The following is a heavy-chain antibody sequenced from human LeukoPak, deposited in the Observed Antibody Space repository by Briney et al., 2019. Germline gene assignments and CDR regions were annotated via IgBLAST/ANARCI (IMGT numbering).Heavy chain of an antibody. Sequence: KTSETLSLTCTVSGGSISSYYWSWIRQPPGKGLEWIGYIYYSGSTNYNPSLKSRVTISLDTSRNQFSLKLNSVTAADTAVYYCAKSSGYGLVDIWGQGTMVTVSS. V-gene: IGHV4-59*12. CDR2: IYYSGST. CDR3: AKSSGYGLVDI. D-gene: IGHD3-22*01. J-gene: IGHJ3*02. CDR1: GGSISSYY.